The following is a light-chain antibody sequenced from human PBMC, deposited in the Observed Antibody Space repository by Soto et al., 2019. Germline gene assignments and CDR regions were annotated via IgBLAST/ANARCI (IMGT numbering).Light chain of an antibody. V-gene: IGKV1-5*01. CDR1: QSISSW. CDR2: DAS. CDR3: QQYNSYLVT. Sequence: DIQMTQSPSTLSASVGDRVTITCRASQSISSWLAWYQQKPGKAPKLLIYDASSLASGVPSRFSGSRSGTEFTLTISSLQPDDFATYYCQQYNSYLVTFGQGTKLEIK. J-gene: IGKJ2*01.